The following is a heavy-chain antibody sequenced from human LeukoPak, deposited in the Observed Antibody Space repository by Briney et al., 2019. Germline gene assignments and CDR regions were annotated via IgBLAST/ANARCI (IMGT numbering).Heavy chain of an antibody. D-gene: IGHD2-2*01. CDR2: INSDGSST. V-gene: IGHV3-74*01. Sequence: GGSLRLSCAASGFTFSSYSMNWVRQAPGKGLEWVSRINSDGSSTSYADSVKGRFTISRDNAKNTLYLQMNSLRAEDTAVYYCARVSRNYYYYYGMDVWGQGTTVAVSS. CDR1: GFTFSSYS. J-gene: IGHJ6*02. CDR3: ARVSRNYYYYYGMDV.